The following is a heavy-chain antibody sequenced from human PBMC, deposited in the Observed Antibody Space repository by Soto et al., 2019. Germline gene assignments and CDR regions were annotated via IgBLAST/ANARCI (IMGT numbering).Heavy chain of an antibody. D-gene: IGHD3-9*01. V-gene: IGHV3-23*01. CDR2: ISGSGGST. CDR3: AKDSTDILTGYYDHGMDV. CDR1: GFTFSSYA. J-gene: IGHJ6*02. Sequence: GGSLRLSCAASGFTFSSYAMSWVRQAPGKGLEWVSAISGSGGSTYYADSVKGRFTISRDNSKNTLYLQMNSLRAEDTAVYYCAKDSTDILTGYYDHGMDVWGQGTTVTVSS.